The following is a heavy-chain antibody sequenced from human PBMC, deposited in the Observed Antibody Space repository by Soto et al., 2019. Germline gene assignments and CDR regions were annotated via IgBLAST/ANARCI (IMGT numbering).Heavy chain of an antibody. V-gene: IGHV1-69*01. CDR2: IIPIFGTA. CDR1: GGTFSSYA. Sequence: QVQLVQSGAEVKKPGSSVKVSCKASGGTFSSYALSWVRQAPGQGLEWMGGIIPIFGTANYAQKFQGRVTITADESTSTADMELSSMRSEDTAVYYCATRDVDIVATMDYYGMDVWGQGTKVTVSS. J-gene: IGHJ6*02. D-gene: IGHD5-12*01. CDR3: ATRDVDIVATMDYYGMDV.